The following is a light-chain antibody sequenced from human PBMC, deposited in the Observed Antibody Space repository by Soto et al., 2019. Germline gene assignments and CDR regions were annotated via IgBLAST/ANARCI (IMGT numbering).Light chain of an antibody. V-gene: IGKV3-15*01. CDR3: QQYNNWPPYT. Sequence: EIVMTQSTATLSVSPGERATLSCMASQSVSSNLAWYQQKPGQAPRLLIYGASTRATGIPARFSGSGSGTEFTLTISSLQSEDFAVYYCQQYNNWPPYTFGQGTKLEIK. CDR1: QSVSSN. CDR2: GAS. J-gene: IGKJ2*01.